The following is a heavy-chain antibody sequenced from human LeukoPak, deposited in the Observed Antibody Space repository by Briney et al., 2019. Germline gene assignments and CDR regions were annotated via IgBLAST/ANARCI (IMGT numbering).Heavy chain of an antibody. J-gene: IGHJ3*02. D-gene: IGHD1-14*01. V-gene: IGHV4-31*03. CDR1: GGSISSGGYY. CDR3: ARGPGPNDAFDI. Sequence: SQTLCLTCTVSGGSISSGGYYWSWIRQHPGKGLEWIGYIYYSGSTYYNPSLKSRVTISVDTSKNQFSLKLSSVTAADTAVYYCARGPGPNDAFDIWGQGTMVTVSS. CDR2: IYYSGST.